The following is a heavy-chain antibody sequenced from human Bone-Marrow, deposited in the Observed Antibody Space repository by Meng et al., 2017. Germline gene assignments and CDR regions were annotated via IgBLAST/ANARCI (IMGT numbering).Heavy chain of an antibody. CDR2: IKRHSDGGTI. J-gene: IGHJ4*02. CDR1: GLSFTDAW. CDR3: ATGAAAADH. V-gene: IGHV3-15*01. D-gene: IGHD6-13*01. Sequence: VRLVELWGGLVKPGGSLRLSCVSSGLSFTDAWMSWVRQAPGKGLEWVGRIKRHSDGGTIDYAAPVKGRFTISRDDSKNTLYLQRDSLITEDTAVYFCATGAAAADHWGQGTLVTVSS.